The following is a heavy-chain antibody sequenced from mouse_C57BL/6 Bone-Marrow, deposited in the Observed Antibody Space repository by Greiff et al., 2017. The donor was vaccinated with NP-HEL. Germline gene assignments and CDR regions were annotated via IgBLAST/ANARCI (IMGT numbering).Heavy chain of an antibody. V-gene: IGHV1-55*01. D-gene: IGHD1-1*01. CDR1: GYTFTSYW. CDR2: IYPGSGST. CDR3: ARWGTTVVATGAMDY. J-gene: IGHJ4*01. Sequence: QVQLKQPGAELVKPGASVKMSCKASGYTFTSYWITWVKQRPGQGLEWIGDIYPGSGSTNYNEKFKSKATLTVDTSSSTAYMQLSSLTSEDSAVYYCARWGTTVVATGAMDYWGQGTSVTVSS.